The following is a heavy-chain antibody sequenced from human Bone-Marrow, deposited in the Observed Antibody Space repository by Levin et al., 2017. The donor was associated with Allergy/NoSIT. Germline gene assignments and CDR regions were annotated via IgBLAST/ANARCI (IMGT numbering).Heavy chain of an antibody. CDR3: AREGGSGSYFAIEYYYYYYGMDV. CDR1: GFTFSSYS. CDR2: ISSSSSTI. D-gene: IGHD1-26*01. V-gene: IGHV3-48*02. Sequence: PGGSLRLSCAASGFTFSSYSMNWVRQAPGKGLEWVSYISSSSSTIYYADSVKGRFTISRDNAKNSLYLQMNSLRDEDTAVYYCAREGGSGSYFAIEYYYYYYGMDVWGQGTTVTVSS. J-gene: IGHJ6*02.